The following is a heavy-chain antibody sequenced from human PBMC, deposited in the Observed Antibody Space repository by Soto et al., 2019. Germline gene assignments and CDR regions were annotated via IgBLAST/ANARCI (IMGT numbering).Heavy chain of an antibody. CDR2: IYYSGSI. Sequence: QVQLQESGPGLVKPSQTLSLTCTVSGGSISSGGYYWSWIRQHPGKGLEWIGYIYYSGSIYYNPSLKSRVTISVDTSKNQFSLKLSSVTAADTAVYYCARVHVDTAMVHAFDIWGQGTMVTVSS. J-gene: IGHJ3*02. V-gene: IGHV4-31*03. CDR3: ARVHVDTAMVHAFDI. CDR1: GGSISSGGYY. D-gene: IGHD5-18*01.